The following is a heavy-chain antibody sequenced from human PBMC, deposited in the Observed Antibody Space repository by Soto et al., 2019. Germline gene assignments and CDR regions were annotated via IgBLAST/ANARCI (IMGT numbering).Heavy chain of an antibody. CDR3: ARHGRGGITMARVDY. CDR1: GYSFTSYW. CDR2: IYPGDSDT. J-gene: IGHJ4*02. Sequence: PGESLKISCKGSGYSFTSYWIGWVRQMPGKGLEWMGIIYPGDSDTRYSPSFQGQVTISADKSISTAYLQWSSLKASDTAMYYCARHGRGGITMARVDYWGQGTPVTVSS. V-gene: IGHV5-51*01. D-gene: IGHD3-10*01.